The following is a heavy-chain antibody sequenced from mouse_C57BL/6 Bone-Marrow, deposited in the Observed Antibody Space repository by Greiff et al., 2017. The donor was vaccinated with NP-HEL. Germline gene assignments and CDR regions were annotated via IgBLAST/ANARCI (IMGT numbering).Heavy chain of an antibody. CDR3: TTGNYVLAWFAY. V-gene: IGHV14-4*01. CDR1: GFNIKDDY. J-gene: IGHJ3*01. D-gene: IGHD1-1*01. Sequence: VQLKQSGAELVRPGASVKLSCTASGFNIKDDYMHWVKQRPEQGLEWIGWIDPENGDTEYASKFQGKATITADTSSNTAYLQLSSLTSEDTAVYYCTTGNYVLAWFAYWGQGTLVTVSA. CDR2: IDPENGDT.